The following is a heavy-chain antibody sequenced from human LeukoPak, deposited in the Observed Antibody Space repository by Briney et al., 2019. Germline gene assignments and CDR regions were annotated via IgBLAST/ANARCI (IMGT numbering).Heavy chain of an antibody. CDR2: ISYGGSNK. Sequence: PGGSLRLSCAATGFTFSSYAMHWVRQAPGKGLEWVAVISYGGSNKYYADSVKGRFTISRDNPKNTLYLQMNSLRAEDTAVYYCARDRYYYDSSGYYYVYYYYYGMDVWGQGTTVTVSS. J-gene: IGHJ6*02. CDR3: ARDRYYYDSSGYYYVYYYYYGMDV. V-gene: IGHV3-30*04. CDR1: GFTFSSYA. D-gene: IGHD3-22*01.